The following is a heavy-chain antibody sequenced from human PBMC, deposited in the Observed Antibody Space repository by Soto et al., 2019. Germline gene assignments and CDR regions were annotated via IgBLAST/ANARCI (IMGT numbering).Heavy chain of an antibody. CDR2: IYWDDDK. J-gene: IGHJ4*02. CDR3: IHIFNSNSGSYRYFAY. Sequence: SGPTLVNPTQTLTLTCTFSGFSLSTTHMGVGWIRQPPGKALEWLTHIYWDDDKRYSPSLKSRLTITKDTSKNQVVLTMTNMDPVDTATYYCIHIFNSNSGSYRYFAYWGQGTLVTVSS. D-gene: IGHD3-16*02. CDR1: GFSLSTTHMG. V-gene: IGHV2-5*02.